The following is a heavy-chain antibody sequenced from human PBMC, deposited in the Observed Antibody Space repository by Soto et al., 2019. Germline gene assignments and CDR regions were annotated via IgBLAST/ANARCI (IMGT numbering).Heavy chain of an antibody. CDR1: GGTFSRYS. J-gene: IGHJ4*02. V-gene: IGHV1-69*13. CDR3: ASCRDGYSCDY. D-gene: IGHD5-18*01. Sequence: SVKVSCKASGGTFSRYSISWVRQARGEGLEWMGGIIPIFGTANYAQKFQGRFTITAVESTSTAYMELSSLRSEDTAVYYCASCRDGYSCDYGGQGTLVTVSS. CDR2: IIPIFGTA.